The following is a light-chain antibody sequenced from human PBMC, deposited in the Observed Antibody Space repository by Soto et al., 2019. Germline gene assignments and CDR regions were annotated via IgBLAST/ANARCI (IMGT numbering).Light chain of an antibody. CDR3: CSYAGPYTWV. J-gene: IGLJ3*02. CDR1: SSDVGGYNL. V-gene: IGLV2-23*01. Sequence: QSVLTQPASVSGSPGQSITIYCTGTSSDVGGYNLVSWYQHHPGKAPKVMIYEDSERPSGVSNRCSGSKSGNTASLTISGLQAEDEADYYGCSYAGPYTWVFGGGTKVTVL. CDR2: EDS.